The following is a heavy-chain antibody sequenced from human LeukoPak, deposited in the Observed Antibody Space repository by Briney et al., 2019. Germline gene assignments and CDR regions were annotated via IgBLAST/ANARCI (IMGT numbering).Heavy chain of an antibody. J-gene: IGHJ5*02. Sequence: PGGTLGLSCAASGFTFSSYGMSWVRQAPGKGLEWVSAISGSGGSTYYADSVKGRFTISRDNSKNTLYLQMNSLRAEDTAVYYCAKVGNPNDSSGYRRIGWFDPWGQGTLVTVSS. CDR1: GFTFSSYG. CDR2: ISGSGGST. CDR3: AKVGNPNDSSGYRRIGWFDP. V-gene: IGHV3-23*01. D-gene: IGHD3-22*01.